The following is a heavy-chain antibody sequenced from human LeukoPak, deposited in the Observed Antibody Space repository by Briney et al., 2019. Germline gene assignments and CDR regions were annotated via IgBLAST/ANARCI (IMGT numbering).Heavy chain of an antibody. CDR1: SYTFSRYG. D-gene: IGHD5-12*01. CDR2: ISGYNGNT. CDR3: ARSGRGTYYYFDL. V-gene: IGHV1-18*01. Sequence: ASVKVSCKASSYTFSRYGISWVRQAPGQGLEWMGWISGYNGNTDYAQKFLGRVSMTADTSTSTAYMEVRSLTSDDTAVYYCARSGRGTYYYFDLWGQGTLVTVSS. J-gene: IGHJ4*02.